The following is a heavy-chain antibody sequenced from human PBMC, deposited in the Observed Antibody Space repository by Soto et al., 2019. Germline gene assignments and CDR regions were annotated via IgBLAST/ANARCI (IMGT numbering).Heavy chain of an antibody. CDR2: IIPIFSTA. J-gene: IGHJ4*02. CDR1: GVTFSSYA. CDR3: ARADDSSVYYSPSFDY. D-gene: IGHD3-22*01. V-gene: IGHV1-69*13. Sequence: VKVSCKASGVTFSSYANNWVRKALGQGLEWMGGIIPIFSTAKYAQKFQGRVTITADESTSTAYMELSSLRSEDTAVYYCARADDSSVYYSPSFDYWGQGTLVTVSS.